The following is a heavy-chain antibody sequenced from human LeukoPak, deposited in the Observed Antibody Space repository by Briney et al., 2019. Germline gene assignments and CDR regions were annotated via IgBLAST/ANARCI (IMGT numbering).Heavy chain of an antibody. CDR2: IYYSGST. CDR1: GGSTSSYY. CDR3: ARRVVVITRDAFDI. Sequence: SETLSLTCTVSGGSTSSYYWSWIRQPPGKGLEWIGYIYYSGSTNYNPSLKSRVTISVDTSKNQFSLKLSSVTAADTAVYYCARRVVVITRDAFDIWGQGTMVTVSS. J-gene: IGHJ3*02. D-gene: IGHD3-22*01. V-gene: IGHV4-59*01.